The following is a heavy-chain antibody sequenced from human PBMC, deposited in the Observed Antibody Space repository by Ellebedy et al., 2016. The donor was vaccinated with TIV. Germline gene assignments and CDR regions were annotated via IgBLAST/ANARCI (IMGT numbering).Heavy chain of an antibody. D-gene: IGHD7-27*01. V-gene: IGHV5-10-1*01. CDR3: ARHELGSNAAFDY. J-gene: IGHJ4*02. CDR1: GYTFTSYW. CDR2: IDPSDSYT. Sequence: GESLKISXKASGYTFTSYWINWVRQMPGKGLEWMGRIDPSDSYTNYSPSFQGHVTLSADKSISTAYMQWSSLEASDTAMYYCARHELGSNAAFDYWGQGTLVTVSS.